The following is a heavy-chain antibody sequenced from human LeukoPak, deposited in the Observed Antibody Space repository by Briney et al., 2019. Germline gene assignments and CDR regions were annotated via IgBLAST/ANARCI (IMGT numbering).Heavy chain of an antibody. J-gene: IGHJ4*02. D-gene: IGHD3-22*01. V-gene: IGHV3-23*01. Sequence: PGGSLRLSCAASGFTFSNAWMSWVRQAPGKGLEWVSGIRGSGGSTYYADSVKGRFTISRANSKNTLYLQMNSLRAEDTAVYYCAKEGVVDYDSRGYYHGHFDFWGQGTLVIVSS. CDR3: AKEGVVDYDSRGYYHGHFDF. CDR1: GFTFSNAW. CDR2: IRGSGGST.